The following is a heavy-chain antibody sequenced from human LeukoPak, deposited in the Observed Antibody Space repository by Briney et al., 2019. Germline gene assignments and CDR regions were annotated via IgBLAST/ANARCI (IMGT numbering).Heavy chain of an antibody. CDR3: ARRAAIENYFDY. CDR2: IYYSGGT. CDR1: GYSINSGSW. V-gene: IGHV4-28*01. D-gene: IGHD2-21*01. J-gene: IGHJ4*02. Sequence: SESLSLTCAVSGYSINSGSWWGWIRQTPGKGLEWIGHIYYSGGTYYKLSLKSRVTMSVDTSKNQFSLELSSVTAVDTAVYYCARRAAIENYFDYWGQGTLVTVSS.